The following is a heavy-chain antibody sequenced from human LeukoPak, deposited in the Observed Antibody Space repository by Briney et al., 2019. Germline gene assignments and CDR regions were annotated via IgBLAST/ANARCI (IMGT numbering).Heavy chain of an antibody. CDR2: INHSGST. CDR1: GGSFSGYY. CDR3: ARAAPLGYCSSTICYAVDY. J-gene: IGHJ4*02. D-gene: IGHD2-2*01. V-gene: IGHV4-34*01. Sequence: SETLSLNCAVYGGSFSGYYWSWIRQPPGKGLEWIGEINHSGSTNYNPSLKSRVTISVDTSKNQFSLKLSSVTAADTAVYYCARAAPLGYCSSTICYAVDYWGQGTLVTVSS.